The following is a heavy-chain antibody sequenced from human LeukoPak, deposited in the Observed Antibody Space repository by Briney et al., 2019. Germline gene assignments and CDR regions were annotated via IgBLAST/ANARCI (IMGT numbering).Heavy chain of an antibody. CDR3: AKFDEALTGYFGY. D-gene: IGHD3-9*01. CDR1: GYTFSSYA. CDR2: ISGSGGST. J-gene: IGHJ4*02. V-gene: IGHV3-23*01. Sequence: GGSLRLSCAASGYTFSSYAMSWVRQAPGKGLEWVSAISGSGGSTYYADSVKGRFTISRDNSKNTLYLQMNSLRAEDTAVYYCAKFDEALTGYFGYWGQGTLVTVSS.